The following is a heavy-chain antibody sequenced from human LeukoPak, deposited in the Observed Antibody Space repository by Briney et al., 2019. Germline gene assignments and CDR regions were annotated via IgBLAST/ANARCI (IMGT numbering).Heavy chain of an antibody. J-gene: IGHJ5*02. CDR2: INPNSGGT. V-gene: IGHV1-2*02. CDR3: ARLVDYCSGGSCYPNWFDP. CDR1: GYTFTGYY. D-gene: IGHD2-15*01. Sequence: ASVKVSCKASGYTFTGYYMHGVRQAPGQGLEWMGWINPNSGGTNYAQKFQGRVTMTRDTSISTAYMELSRLRSDDTAVYYSARLVDYCSGGSCYPNWFDPWGQGTLVTVSS.